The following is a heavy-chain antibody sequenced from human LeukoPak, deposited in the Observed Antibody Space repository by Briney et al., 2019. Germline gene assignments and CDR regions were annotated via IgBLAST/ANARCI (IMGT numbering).Heavy chain of an antibody. D-gene: IGHD3-9*01. Sequence: TGGSLRLACAASGFTFSSYWMSWVRQVPGKGLEWVANIKQDGSQTYYVDSVKGRFTISRDNAKNSLYLQMNTLRVEDTAVYYCARGAILDYWGQGTLITVSS. CDR3: ARGAILDY. CDR1: GFTFSSYW. CDR2: IKQDGSQT. J-gene: IGHJ4*02. V-gene: IGHV3-7*04.